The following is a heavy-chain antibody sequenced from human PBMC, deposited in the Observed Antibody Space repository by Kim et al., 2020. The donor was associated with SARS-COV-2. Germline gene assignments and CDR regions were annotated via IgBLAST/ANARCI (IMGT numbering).Heavy chain of an antibody. J-gene: IGHJ4*02. CDR1: GYTFTSYY. D-gene: IGHD6-6*01. V-gene: IGHV1-46*01. Sequence: ASVKVSCKASGYTFTSYYMHWVRQAPGQGLEWMGIINPSGGSTSYAQKFQGRVTMTRDTSTSTVYMELSSLRSEDTAVYYCARDRLGSSFRHLYFDYWGQGTLVTVSS. CDR3: ARDRLGSSFRHLYFDY. CDR2: INPSGGST.